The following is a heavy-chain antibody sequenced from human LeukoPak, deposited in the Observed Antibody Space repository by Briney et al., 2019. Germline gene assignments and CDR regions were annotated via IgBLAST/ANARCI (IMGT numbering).Heavy chain of an antibody. V-gene: IGHV3-23*01. CDR3: ARGTTGALDI. D-gene: IGHD1-1*01. J-gene: IGHJ3*02. Sequence: GGSLRLSCAASGFTFSSYVMTWVRQAPGKGREWVSTISGSGGSTYYADSVKGRFTISRDNSKNTLYLQMNSLRAEDTAVYYCARGTTGALDIRGQGTMVTVSS. CDR2: ISGSGGST. CDR1: GFTFSSYV.